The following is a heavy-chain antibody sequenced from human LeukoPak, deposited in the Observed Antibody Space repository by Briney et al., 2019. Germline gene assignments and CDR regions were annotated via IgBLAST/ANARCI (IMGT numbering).Heavy chain of an antibody. CDR2: IQGDGSNT. V-gene: IGHV3-74*01. CDR1: GFTFSKNW. D-gene: IGHD6-13*01. Sequence: PGGSLRLSCVASGFTFSKNWMHWVRQAPGKGLVWVSRIQGDGSNTNYADSVKGRFSISRDNAKNTVYLQMNSLRAEDTGIYCCARGTSAGGPISPFDFWGQGTVVTVSS. J-gene: IGHJ4*02. CDR3: ARGTSAGGPISPFDF.